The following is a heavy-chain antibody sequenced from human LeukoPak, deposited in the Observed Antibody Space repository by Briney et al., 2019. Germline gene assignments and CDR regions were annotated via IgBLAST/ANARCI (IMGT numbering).Heavy chain of an antibody. J-gene: IGHJ6*02. CDR1: GYIFTDYY. D-gene: IGHD3-10*01. Sequence: GASVKVSCKASGYIFTDYYMHWVRQAPGQELGWMGRINPNSGGTNYAQKFQGRVTMTRDTSISTAYTELSSLRAEDTAVYYCAREVREPYGPGMDVWGQGTTVTVSS. CDR3: AREVREPYGPGMDV. V-gene: IGHV1/OR15-1*02. CDR2: INPNSGGT.